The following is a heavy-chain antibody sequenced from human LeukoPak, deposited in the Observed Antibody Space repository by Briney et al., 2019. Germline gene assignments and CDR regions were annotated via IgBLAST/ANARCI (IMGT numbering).Heavy chain of an antibody. V-gene: IGHV4-31*03. D-gene: IGHD2-15*01. CDR1: GGSISSGGYY. CDR3: ARGGYCSGGSRYQIADY. Sequence: SQTLSLTGTVSGGSISSGGYYWSWIRQHPGKGLEWIGYIYYSGSTYYNPSLKSRVTISVDTSKNQFSLKLSSVTAADTAVYYCARGGYCSGGSRYQIADYWGQGTLVTVSS. CDR2: IYYSGST. J-gene: IGHJ4*02.